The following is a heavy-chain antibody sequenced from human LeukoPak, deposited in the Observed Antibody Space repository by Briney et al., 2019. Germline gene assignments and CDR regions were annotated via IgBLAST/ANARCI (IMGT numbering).Heavy chain of an antibody. CDR1: GGSISSYY. J-gene: IGHJ5*02. Sequence: SETLSLTCTVSGGSISSYYGSWLRQSAGKGLEWVGRIYITGSTTYNPSLKSRVTMSLDTSKNQFSLKLSSVTAADTAVYYCARDSGTTGEVKFDPWGQGTLVTVSS. CDR3: ARDSGTTGEVKFDP. CDR2: IYITGST. V-gene: IGHV4-4*07. D-gene: IGHD3-10*01.